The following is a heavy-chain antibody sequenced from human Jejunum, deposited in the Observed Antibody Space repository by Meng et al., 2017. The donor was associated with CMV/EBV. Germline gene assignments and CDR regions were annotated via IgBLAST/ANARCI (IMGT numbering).Heavy chain of an antibody. CDR2: IHYSEST. D-gene: IGHD3-3*01. Sequence: TVSGGSISSYYWSWVRQSPGKGLEWLGYIHYSESTKYNPSLESRVTMSLDRSRNQFSLRLSSVTAADTAVYFCVRGASPTEWPLEKWGQGTLVTVSS. J-gene: IGHJ4*02. CDR3: VRGASPTEWPLEK. CDR1: GGSISSYY. V-gene: IGHV4-59*01.